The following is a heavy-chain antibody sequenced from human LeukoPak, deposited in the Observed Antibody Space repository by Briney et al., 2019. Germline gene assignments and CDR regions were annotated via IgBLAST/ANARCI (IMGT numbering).Heavy chain of an antibody. V-gene: IGHV4-34*01. CDR3: ARGKSGYDAFDI. CDR1: GGSFSGY. Sequence: SETLSLTCAVYGGSFSGYWSWIRQPPGKGLQWIGEINHSGSTNYNPSLESRVTISVDTSKNQFSLNLSSVTAADTAVYYCARGKSGYDAFDIWGQGTMVSVSS. D-gene: IGHD5-12*01. J-gene: IGHJ3*02. CDR2: INHSGST.